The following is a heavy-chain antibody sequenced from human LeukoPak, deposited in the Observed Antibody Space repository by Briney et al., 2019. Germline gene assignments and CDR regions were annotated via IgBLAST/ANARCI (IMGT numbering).Heavy chain of an antibody. CDR2: IYYSGST. CDR3: ARGYNYALGHYYYMDV. D-gene: IGHD5-18*01. V-gene: IGHV4-31*03. Sequence: PSETLSLTCTVSGGSISTGGYYWSWIRQHPGKGLEWIGYIYYSGSTYYNPSLESRVTISVDTSKNQFSLKLSSVTAADTAVYYCARGYNYALGHYYYMDVWGKGTTVTVSS. J-gene: IGHJ6*03. CDR1: GGSISTGGYY.